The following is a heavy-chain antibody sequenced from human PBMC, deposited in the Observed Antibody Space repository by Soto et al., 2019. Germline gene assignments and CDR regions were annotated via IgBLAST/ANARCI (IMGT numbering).Heavy chain of an antibody. CDR3: ARDLGGYEFRYYFDY. D-gene: IGHD5-18*01. J-gene: IGHJ4*02. CDR2: INPSGGST. V-gene: IGHV1-46*01. Sequence: GASVKVSCKASGYTFTSYYMHWVRQAPGQGLEWMGIINPSGGSTSYAQKFQGRVTMTRDTSTSTVYMELSSLRSEDTAVYYCARDLGGYEFRYYFDYWGQGTLVTVSS. CDR1: GYTFTSYY.